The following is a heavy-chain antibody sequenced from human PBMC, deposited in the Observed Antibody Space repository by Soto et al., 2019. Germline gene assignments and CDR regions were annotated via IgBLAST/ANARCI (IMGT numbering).Heavy chain of an antibody. CDR2: IGTAGDT. CDR3: ARGQFLWGRNYYYGMDV. V-gene: IGHV3-13*01. J-gene: IGHJ6*02. CDR1: GFTFSSYD. Sequence: GGSLRLSCAASGFTFSSYDMHWVRQATGKGLEWVSAIGTAGDTYYPGSVKGRFTISRENAKNSLYLQMNSLRAGDTAVYYCARGQFLWGRNYYYGMDVWGQGTTVTVSS. D-gene: IGHD2-21*01.